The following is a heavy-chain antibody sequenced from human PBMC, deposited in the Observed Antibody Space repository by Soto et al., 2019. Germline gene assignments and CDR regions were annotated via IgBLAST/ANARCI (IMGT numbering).Heavy chain of an antibody. D-gene: IGHD5-18*01. V-gene: IGHV3-7*03. CDR2: IKQDGSEK. Sequence: GGSLRLSCAASGFTFSSYWMSWVRQAPGKGLEWVANIKQDGSEKYYVDSVKGRFTISRDNAENSLYLQMNSLRAEDTAVYYCARDRTGYSYGYVYWGQGTLVTVSS. CDR1: GFTFSSYW. J-gene: IGHJ4*02. CDR3: ARDRTGYSYGYVY.